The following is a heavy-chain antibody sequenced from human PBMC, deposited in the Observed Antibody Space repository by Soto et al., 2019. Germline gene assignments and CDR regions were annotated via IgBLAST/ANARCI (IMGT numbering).Heavy chain of an antibody. CDR1: GFTFSSYA. V-gene: IGHV3-30-3*01. CDR3: ARGITGTTFYYYYGMDV. CDR2: ISYDGSNK. J-gene: IGHJ6*02. Sequence: PGGSLRLSCAASGFTFSSYAMHWVRQAPGKGLEWVAVISYDGSNKYYADSVKGRFTISRDNSKNTLYLQMNSLRAEDTAVYYCARGITGTTFYYYYGMDVWGQGTTVTVSS. D-gene: IGHD1-7*01.